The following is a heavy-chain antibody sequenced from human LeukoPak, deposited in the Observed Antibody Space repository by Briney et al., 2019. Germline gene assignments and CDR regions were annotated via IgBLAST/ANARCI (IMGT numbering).Heavy chain of an antibody. J-gene: IGHJ5*02. V-gene: IGHV1-8*02. CDR2: MNPNSGNT. CDR1: GGTFSSYA. CDR3: ARVEAGAS. D-gene: IGHD6-19*01. Sequence: ASVKVSCKASGGTFSSYAISWVRQAPGQGLEWMGWMNPNSGNTGYAQEFQGRVTMTRNTSISTAYMELSSLRSEDTAVYYCARVEAGASWGQGTLVTVSS.